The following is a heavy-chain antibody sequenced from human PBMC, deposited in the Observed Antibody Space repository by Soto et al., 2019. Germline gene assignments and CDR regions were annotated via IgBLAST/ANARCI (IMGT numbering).Heavy chain of an antibody. CDR2: INHSGST. CDR1: GGSFSGYY. V-gene: IGHV4-34*01. D-gene: IGHD2-2*01. J-gene: IGHJ6*02. CDR3: ARLGGYCSSTSCRLGMDV. Sequence: SETLSLTCAVYGGSFSGYYWSWIRQPPGKGLEWVGEINHSGSTNYNPSLKSRVTISVDTSKNQFSLKLSSVTAADTAVYYCARLGGYCSSTSCRLGMDVWGQGTTVTVSS.